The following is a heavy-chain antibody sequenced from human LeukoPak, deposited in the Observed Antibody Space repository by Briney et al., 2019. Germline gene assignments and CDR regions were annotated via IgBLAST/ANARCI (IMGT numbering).Heavy chain of an antibody. CDR1: GFTFSSYS. CDR3: ASPDPDY. Sequence: PGGSLRLSCAASGFTFSSYSMNWVRQAPGKGLEWVSSISSSSSYIYYADSVQGRFTISRDNAKNSRYLQMNSLRAEDTAVYYCASPDPDYWGQGTLVTVSS. J-gene: IGHJ4*02. V-gene: IGHV3-21*01. CDR2: ISSSSSYI.